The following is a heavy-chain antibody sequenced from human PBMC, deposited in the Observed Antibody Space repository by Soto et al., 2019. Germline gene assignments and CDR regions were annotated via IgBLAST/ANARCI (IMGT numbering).Heavy chain of an antibody. J-gene: IGHJ5*02. V-gene: IGHV4-59*01. CDR1: GGSISPYS. D-gene: IGHD4-17*01. CDR2: VSHSGRT. Sequence: SETLSLTCTISGGSISPYSWTWIRQFPGKGLEWIGYVSHSGRTFYTPSLKSRLTMSLDTSRSQFSLRLKSVSAADTAVYYCARLLGGYDDYGGWFDPWGQGTLVTVSS. CDR3: ARLLGGYDDYGGWFDP.